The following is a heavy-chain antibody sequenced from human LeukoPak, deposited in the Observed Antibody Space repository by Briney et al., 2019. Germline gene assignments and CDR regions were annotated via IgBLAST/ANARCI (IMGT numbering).Heavy chain of an antibody. CDR1: GGSFSGYY. D-gene: IGHD2-21*02. CDR2: IHHSGST. J-gene: IGHJ5*02. V-gene: IGHV4-34*01. Sequence: SETLSLTCAVSGGSFSGYYWTWIRLPPGKRLEWIGEIHHSGSTNYIPSLKSRVTISVDTSKNQFSLRLTSVTAADTAVYYCARGDSEEGWLDPWGQGTLVTVSS. CDR3: ARGDSEEGWLDP.